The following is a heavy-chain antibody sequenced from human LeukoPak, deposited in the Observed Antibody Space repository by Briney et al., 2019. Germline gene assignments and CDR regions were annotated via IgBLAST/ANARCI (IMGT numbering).Heavy chain of an antibody. CDR2: IKQDGSMK. CDR1: GFTFSRYW. Sequence: GGSLRLSCVASGFTFSRYWMSWVRQAPGKGLEWVANIKQDGSMKYYVDSVKGRFTISRDNAKNSLYLQMNSLRAEDTAVYYCTRDPRRLDYWGQGTLVTVSS. CDR3: TRDPRRLDY. J-gene: IGHJ4*02. V-gene: IGHV3-7*03.